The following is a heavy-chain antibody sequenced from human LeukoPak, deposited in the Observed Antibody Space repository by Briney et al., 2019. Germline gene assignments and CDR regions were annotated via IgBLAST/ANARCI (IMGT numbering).Heavy chain of an antibody. J-gene: IGHJ1*01. CDR3: AKVGYDSSGSRAEYFQH. D-gene: IGHD3-22*01. V-gene: IGHV3-43*02. CDR1: GFTFDDYA. Sequence: GGSLRLSCAASGFTFDDYAMHWVRQAPGKGLEWVSLISGDGGSTYYADSVKGRFTISRDNSKNSLYLQMNSLRTEDTALYYCAKVGYDSSGSRAEYFQHWGQGTLVTVSS. CDR2: ISGDGGST.